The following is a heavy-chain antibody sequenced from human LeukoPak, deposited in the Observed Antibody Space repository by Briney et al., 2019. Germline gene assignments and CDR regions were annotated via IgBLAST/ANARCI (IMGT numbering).Heavy chain of an antibody. Sequence: PGGSLRLSCAASGFTFSSYAMTWVRQAPGKGLEWVSVISGSGGRTYYADSVKGRFTISSDNSKNTLYLQMSSLRAEDTAVYYCAKDRGGGNLDFDYWGQGTLVTVSS. D-gene: IGHD2-15*01. CDR3: AKDRGGGNLDFDY. J-gene: IGHJ4*02. CDR1: GFTFSSYA. CDR2: ISGSGGRT. V-gene: IGHV3-23*01.